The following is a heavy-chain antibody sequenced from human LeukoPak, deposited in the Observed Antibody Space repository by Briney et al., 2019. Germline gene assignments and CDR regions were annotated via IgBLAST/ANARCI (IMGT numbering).Heavy chain of an antibody. J-gene: IGHJ6*02. V-gene: IGHV3-9*01. CDR2: ISWNSGSI. CDR3: AKGPSYYDSSSYPYYYYGMDV. D-gene: IGHD3-22*01. Sequence: PGRSLRLSCAASGFTFDDYAMHWVRHAPGKGLEWVSGISWNSGSIGYADSVKGRFTISRDNAKNSLYLQMNGLRAEDTALYYCAKGPSYYDSSSYPYYYYGMDVWGQGTTVTVSS. CDR1: GFTFDDYA.